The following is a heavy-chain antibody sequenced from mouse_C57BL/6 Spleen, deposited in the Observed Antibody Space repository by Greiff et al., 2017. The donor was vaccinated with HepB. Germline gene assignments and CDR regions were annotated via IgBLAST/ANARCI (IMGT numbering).Heavy chain of an antibody. CDR1: GYTFTSYW. D-gene: IGHD1-3*01. CDR3: ASGSGYFDY. V-gene: IGHV1-69*01. CDR2: IDPSDSYT. J-gene: IGHJ2*01. Sequence: QVQLKQPGAELVMPGASVKLSCKASGYTFTSYWMHWVKQRPGQGLEWIGEIDPSDSYTNYNQKFKGKSTLTVDKSSSTAYMQLSSLTSEDSAVYYCASGSGYFDYWCQGTTLTVSS.